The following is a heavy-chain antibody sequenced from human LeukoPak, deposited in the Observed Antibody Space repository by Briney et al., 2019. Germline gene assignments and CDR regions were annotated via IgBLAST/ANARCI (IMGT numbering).Heavy chain of an antibody. V-gene: IGHV4-34*01. CDR2: INHSGST. CDR3: ARAHYDSSWYEWGVGYYFDY. J-gene: IGHJ4*02. CDR1: GGSFSGYY. D-gene: IGHD6-13*01. Sequence: SETLSLTCAVYGGSFSGYYWSRIRQPPGKGLEWIGEINHSGSTNYNPSLKSRVTISVDTSKNQFSLKLSSVTAADTAVYYCARAHYDSSWYEWGVGYYFDYWGQGTLVAVSS.